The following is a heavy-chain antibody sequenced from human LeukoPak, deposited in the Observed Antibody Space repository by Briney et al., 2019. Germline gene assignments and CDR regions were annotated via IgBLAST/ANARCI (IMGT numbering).Heavy chain of an antibody. J-gene: IGHJ3*02. V-gene: IGHV1-2*02. CDR2: INPNSGGT. CDR3: ARVPSIVGPIFDI. D-gene: IGHD2-15*01. CDR1: GYTFTGYY. Sequence: EASVKVSCKTSGYTFTGYYMHWVRQAPGQGLEWMGWINPNSGGTNYAQKFQGRVTMTRDTSISTAYMELSRLRSDDTAVYYCARVPSIVGPIFDIWGQGTMVTVPS.